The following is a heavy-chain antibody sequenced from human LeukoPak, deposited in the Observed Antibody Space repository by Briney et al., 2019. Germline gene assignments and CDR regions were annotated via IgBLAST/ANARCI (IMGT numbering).Heavy chain of an antibody. CDR3: AHRPTGFGELLYGSWFDP. J-gene: IGHJ5*02. CDR1: GFSLSSGGVG. Sequence: ESGPTLVKPTQTLTLTCTFSGFSLSSGGVGVGWIRQPPGKALEWLALIYWDDDKRYSPSLKSRLTITKDTSKNQVVLTMINMDPVDTATYYCAHRPTGFGELLYGSWFDPWGQGTLVTVSS. CDR2: IYWDDDK. V-gene: IGHV2-5*02. D-gene: IGHD3-10*01.